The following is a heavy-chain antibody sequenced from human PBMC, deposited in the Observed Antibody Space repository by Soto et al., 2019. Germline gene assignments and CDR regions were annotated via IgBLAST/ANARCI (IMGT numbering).Heavy chain of an antibody. Sequence: QVHLQESGPGLVKPSETLSLTCTVSGGSVSSGSFYLNWIRQAPGKGLEWIGNISYSGRTNYNPSLKSLVIMSLSTSKNQFSLKLTPVTAADTAVYYCARAPDNWNDHYYYGMDVWGQGTTVTVSS. V-gene: IGHV4-61*01. CDR3: ARAPDNWNDHYYYGMDV. CDR2: ISYSGRT. D-gene: IGHD1-1*01. J-gene: IGHJ6*02. CDR1: GGSVSSGSFY.